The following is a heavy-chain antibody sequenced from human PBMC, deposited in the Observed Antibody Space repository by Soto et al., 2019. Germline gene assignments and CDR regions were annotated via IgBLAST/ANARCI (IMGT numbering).Heavy chain of an antibody. CDR1: GYTFSNDA. Sequence: QVQLVQSGAEVKKPGASVKVSCKASGYTFSNDAITWVRQAPGQGLEWMGWVSAYNGNTNYAQKVKGRVTMTTDTSTSTAYMEIRSLRYDDPAVYFCARASRYYWNYMMYWGQGTLVTVSS. J-gene: IGHJ4*02. CDR2: VSAYNGNT. V-gene: IGHV1-18*01. D-gene: IGHD1-7*01. CDR3: ARASRYYWNYMMY.